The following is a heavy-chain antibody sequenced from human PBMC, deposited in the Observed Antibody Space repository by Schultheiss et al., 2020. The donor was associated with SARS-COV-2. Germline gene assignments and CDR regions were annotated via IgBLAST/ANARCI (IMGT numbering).Heavy chain of an antibody. CDR1: GFTFSSYA. CDR3: ARAPPENYYDSSGYPDY. D-gene: IGHD3-22*01. Sequence: GESLKISCEPSGFTFSSYAMSWVRQAPGKGLEWVSGISGNAIKTYYADSVKGRFTISRDNSRNTLYLQMNSLRAEDTAVYYCARAPPENYYDSSGYPDYWGQGTLVTVSS. J-gene: IGHJ4*02. V-gene: IGHV3-23*01. CDR2: ISGNAIKT.